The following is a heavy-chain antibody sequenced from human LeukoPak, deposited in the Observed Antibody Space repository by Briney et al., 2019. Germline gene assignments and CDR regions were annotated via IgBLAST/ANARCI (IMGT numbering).Heavy chain of an antibody. V-gene: IGHV3-53*01. J-gene: IGHJ4*02. CDR2: LYSGDST. Sequence: GGSLRLSCAASGFIVGNNYMTWVRQAPGKGLEWVSILYSGDSTYYADSVKGRFTISRGNSKNTLYLQMNSLRAEDTAVYYCARDPYIGYYRDWGQGTLVTVSS. CDR3: ARDPYIGYYRD. D-gene: IGHD3-22*01. CDR1: GFIVGNNY.